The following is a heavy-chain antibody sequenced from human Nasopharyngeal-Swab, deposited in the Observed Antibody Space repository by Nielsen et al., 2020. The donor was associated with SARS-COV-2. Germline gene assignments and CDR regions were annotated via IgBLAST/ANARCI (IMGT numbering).Heavy chain of an antibody. V-gene: IGHV5-51*01. CDR2: IYPYDSQT. CDR3: ARRYCSGGSCYGINWFDP. J-gene: IGHJ5*02. D-gene: IGHD2-15*01. Sequence: KVSCKASGYSFSSYWIGWVRQMPGKGLEWMCFIYPYDSQTTYNPSFQGQVTISADKSISTAYLQWSSLKASDTAMYYCARRYCSGGSCYGINWFDPWGQGTLVTVSS. CDR1: GYSFSSYW.